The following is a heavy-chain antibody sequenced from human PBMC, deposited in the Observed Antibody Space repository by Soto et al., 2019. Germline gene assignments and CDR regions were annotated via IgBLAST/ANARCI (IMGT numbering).Heavy chain of an antibody. Sequence: ASVKVSCKASGGTFSSYAISWVRQAPGQGLEWMGGIIPIFGTANYAQKFQGRVTITADESTSTAYMELSSLRSEDTAVYYCARSSTRIQPNFDYWGQGTLVTVSS. CDR2: IIPIFGTA. V-gene: IGHV1-69*13. J-gene: IGHJ4*02. D-gene: IGHD5-18*01. CDR3: ARSSTRIQPNFDY. CDR1: GGTFSSYA.